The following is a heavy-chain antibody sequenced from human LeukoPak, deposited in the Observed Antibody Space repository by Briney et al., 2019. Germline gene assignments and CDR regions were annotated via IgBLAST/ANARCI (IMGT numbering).Heavy chain of an antibody. CDR1: GFTLSIYG. V-gene: IGHV3-30*03. D-gene: IGHD4-17*01. CDR3: ARGLNRYFPTVTPLGDY. J-gene: IGHJ4*02. Sequence: GGSLRLSCADSGFTLSIYGLHWVRQAPGKGLEEVAVISYDGNNKFYADSVKDRFTVSRDNSTNTLYLQMSSLRLDDTAIYYCARGLNRYFPTVTPLGDYWGQGILVTVSS. CDR2: ISYDGNNK.